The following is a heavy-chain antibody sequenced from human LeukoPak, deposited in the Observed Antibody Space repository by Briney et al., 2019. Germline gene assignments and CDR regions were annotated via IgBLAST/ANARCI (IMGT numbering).Heavy chain of an antibody. CDR2: ISSRGSTI. Sequence: GGSLRLSCAASGFTFSDYEMNWVRQAPGKGLEWISYISSRGSTIYYADSVEGRFTISRDNAKNSLYLQMNSLRAEDTAVYYCAKEAAAGRHFDYWGQGTLVTVSS. CDR3: AKEAAAGRHFDY. J-gene: IGHJ4*02. CDR1: GFTFSDYE. V-gene: IGHV3-48*03. D-gene: IGHD6-13*01.